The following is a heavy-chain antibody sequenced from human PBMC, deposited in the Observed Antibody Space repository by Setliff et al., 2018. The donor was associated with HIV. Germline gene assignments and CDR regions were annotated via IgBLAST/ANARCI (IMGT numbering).Heavy chain of an antibody. CDR3: AHNRDHTGPYYYDY. Sequence: SGPTLVNPTQTLTLTCTLSGVSLSTSGVGVGWIRQPPGKALEWLALIFWNDNRSYSPSLRSRLTITKDTSKNQVVLQMTNMDPVDTATYYCAHNRDHTGPYYYDYWGQGALVTVSS. J-gene: IGHJ4*02. CDR2: IFWNDNR. CDR1: GVSLSTSGVG. D-gene: IGHD3-16*01. V-gene: IGHV2-5*01.